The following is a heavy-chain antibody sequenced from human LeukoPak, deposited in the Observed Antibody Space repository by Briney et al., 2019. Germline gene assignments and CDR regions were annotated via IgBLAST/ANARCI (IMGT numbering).Heavy chain of an antibody. D-gene: IGHD3-22*01. CDR1: GITLSNYG. J-gene: IGHJ4*02. Sequence: GGSLRLSCAVSGITLSNYGMSWVRQAPGKGLEWVAGISDRGSRTNYADSVKGRFTISTDHPRNTLYLQMNSLRAEDTAVYFCAKRGVVIRVILVGFHKEAYYFDSWGQGALVTVSS. V-gene: IGHV3-23*01. CDR3: AKRGVVIRVILVGFHKEAYYFDS. CDR2: ISDRGSRT.